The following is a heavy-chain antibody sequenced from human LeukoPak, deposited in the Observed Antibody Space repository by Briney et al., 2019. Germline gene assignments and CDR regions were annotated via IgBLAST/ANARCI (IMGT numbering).Heavy chain of an antibody. J-gene: IGHJ6*02. CDR1: GFTFSSYS. Sequence: PGVSLRLSCAASGFTFSSYSMNWDRQAPGKGLEWVSSISSSSSYIYYADSVKGRFTISRDNAKNSLYLQMNSLRAEDTAVYYCARFGGGYGMDVWGQGTTVTVSS. CDR3: ARFGGGYGMDV. V-gene: IGHV3-21*01. D-gene: IGHD2-15*01. CDR2: ISSSSSYI.